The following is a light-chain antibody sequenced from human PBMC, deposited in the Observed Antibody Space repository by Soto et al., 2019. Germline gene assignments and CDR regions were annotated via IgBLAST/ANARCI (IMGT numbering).Light chain of an antibody. V-gene: IGLV2-14*01. Sequence: QSALTQPASVSGSPGQSITISCTGTSSDVGGYNYVSWYQQHPGKAPKLMIYDVSNRPSGVSNRFSGSKSGNTASLTISGLQAEDEADYYCSSYTISRTLGVFGGGTKLTVL. CDR1: SSDVGGYNY. CDR3: SSYTISRTLGV. J-gene: IGLJ2*01. CDR2: DVS.